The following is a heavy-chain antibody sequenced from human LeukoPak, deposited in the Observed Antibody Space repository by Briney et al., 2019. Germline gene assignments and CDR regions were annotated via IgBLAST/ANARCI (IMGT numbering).Heavy chain of an antibody. V-gene: IGHV1-46*01. D-gene: IGHD6-19*01. CDR2: INPSGGST. Sequence: ASVKVFCKASGYTFTSYYMHWVRQAPGQGLEWMGIINPSGGSTSYAQKFQGRVTMTRDTSTSTVYMELSSLRSEDTAVYYCARSSGGYYFDYWGQGTLVTVSS. J-gene: IGHJ4*02. CDR3: ARSSGGYYFDY. CDR1: GYTFTSYY.